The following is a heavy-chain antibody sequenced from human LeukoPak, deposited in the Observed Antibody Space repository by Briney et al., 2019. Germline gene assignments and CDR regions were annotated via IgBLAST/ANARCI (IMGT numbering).Heavy chain of an antibody. CDR2: INSDGINT. V-gene: IGHV3-74*01. J-gene: IGHJ4*02. CDR1: GFTFSNYW. CDR3: ALSSSWYGGFFDY. D-gene: IGHD6-13*01. Sequence: GGSLRLSCAASGFTFSNYWMHWVRQAPGKGLVWVSRINSDGINTSYADSVKGRFTISRDNAKNTLNLQMNSLRAEDTAVYYCALSSSWYGGFFDYWGQGTLVTVFS.